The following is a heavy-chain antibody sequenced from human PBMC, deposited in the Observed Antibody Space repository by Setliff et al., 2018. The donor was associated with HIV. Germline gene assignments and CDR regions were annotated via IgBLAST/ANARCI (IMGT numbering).Heavy chain of an antibody. CDR3: ARVMHHPSGNFDL. CDR2: VFHSGSA. CDR1: GGPLNSRNW. J-gene: IGHJ2*01. D-gene: IGHD3-10*01. V-gene: IGHV4-4*02. Sequence: PSETLSLTCAVSGGPLNSRNWWSWVRQPPGKGLEWIGEVFHSGSANSNPSLKSRVTISLDRAKNHFSLKLTSMTAADTAVYFCARVMHHPSGNFDLWGRGTLVTVSS.